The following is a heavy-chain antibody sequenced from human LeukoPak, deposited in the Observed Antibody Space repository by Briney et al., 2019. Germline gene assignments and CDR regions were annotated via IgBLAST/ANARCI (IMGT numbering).Heavy chain of an antibody. CDR2: IRFDGSNQ. V-gene: IGHV3-30*02. CDR3: AKSFPLPARLGYCSGGSCPFDY. CDR1: GFTFSNYG. J-gene: IGHJ4*02. Sequence: PGGSLRLSCAASGFTFSNYGMHWVRQAPGKGLECVAFIRFDGSNQYYTDSVKGRFTVSRDNSKNTLYLQMNSLRAEDTAVYYCAKSFPLPARLGYCSGGSCPFDYWGQGTLVTVSS. D-gene: IGHD2-15*01.